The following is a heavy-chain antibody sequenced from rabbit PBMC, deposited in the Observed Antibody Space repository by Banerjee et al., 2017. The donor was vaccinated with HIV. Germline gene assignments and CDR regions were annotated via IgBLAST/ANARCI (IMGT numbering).Heavy chain of an antibody. CDR2: IHTGSHA. Sequence: QEQLEESGGGLVTPGGSLTLTCTASGSTISSSYWICWVRQAPGKGPEWIGCIHTGSHAGYATWARGRFTISITSSTTVTLQMTSLTVADTATYFCARVNTDSFDLWGQGTLVTVS. J-gene: IGHJ3*01. V-gene: IGHV1S45*01. CDR3: ARVNTDSFDL. CDR1: GSTISSSYW. D-gene: IGHD2-1*01.